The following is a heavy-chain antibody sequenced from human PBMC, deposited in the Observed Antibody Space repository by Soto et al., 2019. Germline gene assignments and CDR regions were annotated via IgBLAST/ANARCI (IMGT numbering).Heavy chain of an antibody. CDR3: ATNPLAGYFDY. V-gene: IGHV4-59*01. CDR2: IYYSGIT. D-gene: IGHD6-13*01. J-gene: IGHJ4*02. Sequence: SETLSLTCTVSGGSISSYYWSWNRQPPGKGLEWIGYIYYSGITNHNPSLKSRVTISVDTSKNQFSLKLSSVTAADTAVYYCATNPLAGYFDYSGQGTLVTVSS. CDR1: GGSISSYY.